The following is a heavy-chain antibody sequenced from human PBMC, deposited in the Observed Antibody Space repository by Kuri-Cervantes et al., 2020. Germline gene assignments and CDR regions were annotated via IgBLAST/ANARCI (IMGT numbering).Heavy chain of an antibody. D-gene: IGHD3-10*01. Sequence: ASVKVSCKASGYTFTSYGISWVRQAPGQGLEWMGWISAYNGNTNYAQKLQGRVTMTTDTSTSTAYMELRSLRSDDTAVYYCARVGFDGLWFGELAHFDYWGQGSLVTVSS. CDR2: ISAYNGNT. J-gene: IGHJ4*02. CDR3: ARVGFDGLWFGELAHFDY. V-gene: IGHV1-18*01. CDR1: GYTFTSYG.